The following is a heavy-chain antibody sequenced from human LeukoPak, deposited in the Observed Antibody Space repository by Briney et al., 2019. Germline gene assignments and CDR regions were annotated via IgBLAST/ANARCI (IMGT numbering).Heavy chain of an antibody. CDR1: GYTFTTYN. V-gene: IGHV1-18*01. CDR3: ARGIGLYDYVWGSYRPHNRYYFDY. CDR2: ISGYNGNT. D-gene: IGHD3-16*02. J-gene: IGHJ4*02. Sequence: ASVKVSCKASGYTFTTYNINWVRQAPGQGLEWMGWISGYNGNTNYAQKLQGRVTMTTDTSTSTAYMELRSLRSDDTAVYYCARGIGLYDYVWGSYRPHNRYYFDYWGQGTLVTVSS.